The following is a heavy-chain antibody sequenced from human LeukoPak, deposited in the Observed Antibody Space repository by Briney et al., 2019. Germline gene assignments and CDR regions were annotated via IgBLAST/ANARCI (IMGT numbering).Heavy chain of an antibody. CDR2: ISSSSSYI. CDR3: ARVGGYDCPFDY. V-gene: IGHV3-21*01. D-gene: IGHD5-12*01. CDR1: GFTFSGYS. Sequence: GGSLRLSCAASGFTFSGYSMNWVRQAPGKGLEWVSSISSSSSYIYYADSVKGRFTISRDNAKNSLYLQMNSLRAEDTAVYYCARVGGYDCPFDYWGQGTLVTVSS. J-gene: IGHJ4*02.